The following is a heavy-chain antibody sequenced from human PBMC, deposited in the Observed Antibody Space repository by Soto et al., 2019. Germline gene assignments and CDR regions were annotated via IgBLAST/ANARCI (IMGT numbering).Heavy chain of an antibody. CDR3: ARGMTTVSNFDY. CDR2: IYYSGST. CDR1: GGSISSYY. Sequence: TSETLSLTCTVSGGSISSYYWSWIRQPPGKGLEWIGYIYYSGSTNYNPSLKSRVIISVDTSKNQFSLKLSSVTAADTAVYYCARGMTTVSNFDYWGQGTLVTVSS. V-gene: IGHV4-59*01. D-gene: IGHD4-17*01. J-gene: IGHJ4*02.